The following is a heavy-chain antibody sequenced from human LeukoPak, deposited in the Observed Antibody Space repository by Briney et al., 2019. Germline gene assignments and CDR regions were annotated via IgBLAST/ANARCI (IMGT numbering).Heavy chain of an antibody. CDR1: GFTFSNYA. J-gene: IGHJ4*02. V-gene: IGHV3-23*01. CDR3: AKRYSGSSGLYNFDY. CDR2: ITGSGDGP. D-gene: IGHD1-26*01. Sequence: PGGSLRLSCAASGFTFSNYAMSWVRQAPGQGLEWVSAITGSGDGPYYAASVKGRFTISRDNSRNTLFLQMNSLRAEDTAVYYCAKRYSGSSGLYNFDYWGQGTLVTVSS.